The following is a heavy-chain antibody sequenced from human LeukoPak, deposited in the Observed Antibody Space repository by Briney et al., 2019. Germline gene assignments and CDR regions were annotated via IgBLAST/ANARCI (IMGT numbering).Heavy chain of an antibody. V-gene: IGHV6-1*01. J-gene: IGHJ4*02. Sequence: SQTLSPTCAISGDSVSSNSAAWNWIRQSPSRGLEWLGRTYYRSKWYNDYAVSVKSRITINPDTSKNQFSLQLNSVTPEDTAVYYCARDLSNAKSRIAALDYWGQGTLVTVSS. D-gene: IGHD6-6*01. CDR2: TYYRSKWYN. CDR3: ARDLSNAKSRIAALDY. CDR1: GDSVSSNSAA.